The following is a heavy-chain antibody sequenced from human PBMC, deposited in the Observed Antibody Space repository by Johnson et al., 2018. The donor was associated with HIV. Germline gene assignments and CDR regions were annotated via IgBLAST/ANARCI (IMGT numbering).Heavy chain of an antibody. CDR1: GFTFSDYY. Sequence: VQLVESGGGLVQPGGSLRLSCAASGFTFSDYYMSWICQAPGKGLEWVSYISSSGSTIYYADSVKGRFTMSRDNAKKSLYLQMNSLRAEDTAVYYCAREEGTDILTRGDAFDIWGQGTMVTVSS. CDR2: ISSSGSTI. J-gene: IGHJ3*02. D-gene: IGHD3-9*01. CDR3: AREEGTDILTRGDAFDI. V-gene: IGHV3-11*04.